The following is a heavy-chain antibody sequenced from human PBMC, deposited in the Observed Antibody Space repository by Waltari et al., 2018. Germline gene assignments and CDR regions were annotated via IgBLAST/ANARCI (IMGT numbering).Heavy chain of an antibody. D-gene: IGHD6-13*01. CDR2: IRYDGSNK. V-gene: IGHV3-30*02. CDR1: GFTFSSYG. CDR3: AKDMGGIAAAGTYGSFDY. Sequence: QVQLVESGGGVVQPGGSLRLSCAASGFTFSSYGMHWVRQAPGKGLEWVAFIRYDGSNKYYADSVKGRFTISRDNSKNTLYLQMNSLRAEDTAVYYCAKDMGGIAAAGTYGSFDYWGQGTLVTVSS. J-gene: IGHJ4*02.